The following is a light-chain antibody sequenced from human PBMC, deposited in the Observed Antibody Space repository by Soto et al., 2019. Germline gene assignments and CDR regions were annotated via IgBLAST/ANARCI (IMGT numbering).Light chain of an antibody. CDR2: AAS. Sequence: DIQMTQSPSSLSAFVGGRVTITCRASQRISNNLNWYQQKPGKSPKLLIYAASSLASGVPSRFGRSDSGTELTLTFTNLQPDDFATRLCQQISSSPWTLGHGTQVE. V-gene: IGKV1-39*01. J-gene: IGKJ1*01. CDR3: QQISSSPWT. CDR1: QRISNN.